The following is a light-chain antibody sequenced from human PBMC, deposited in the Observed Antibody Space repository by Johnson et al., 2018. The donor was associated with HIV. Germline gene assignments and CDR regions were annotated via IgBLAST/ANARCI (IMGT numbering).Light chain of an antibody. CDR1: TSNIGNNY. CDR2: ENN. Sequence: QSVLTQPPSVSAASGQKVTISCSGSTSNIGNNYVSWYQQLPGTAPKLLIYENNKRPSGIPDRFSGSKSGTSATLGITGPQTGDEADYYCGTWDSSLSVYVFGTGTKVTVL. CDR3: GTWDSSLSVYV. V-gene: IGLV1-51*02. J-gene: IGLJ1*01.